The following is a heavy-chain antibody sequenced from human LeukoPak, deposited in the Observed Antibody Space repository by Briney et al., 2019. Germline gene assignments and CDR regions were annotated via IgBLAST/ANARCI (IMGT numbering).Heavy chain of an antibody. V-gene: IGHV3-21*01. CDR3: ARDGQWLAHTAFDI. Sequence: GGSLRLSCAASGFTFSSYSMNWVRQAPGKGLEWASSISSSSSYIYYADSVKGRFTISRDNAKNSLYLQMNSLRAEDTAVYYCARDGQWLAHTAFDIWGQGTMVTVSS. CDR2: ISSSSSYI. J-gene: IGHJ3*02. D-gene: IGHD6-19*01. CDR1: GFTFSSYS.